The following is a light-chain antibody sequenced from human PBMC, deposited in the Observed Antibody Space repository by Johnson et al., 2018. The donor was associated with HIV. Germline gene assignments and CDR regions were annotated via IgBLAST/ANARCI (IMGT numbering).Light chain of an antibody. Sequence: QSVLTQPPSVSAAPGQKVTISCSGSTSNIENNYVSWYQQVPGTAPKLLIYDDNKRTSGIPDRISGSKSGPSANLGNTGLHTGDAADYYVGTWDSGLSAGGVFGTGTKVTVL. J-gene: IGLJ1*01. CDR2: DDN. V-gene: IGLV1-51*01. CDR1: TSNIENNY. CDR3: GTWDSGLSAGGV.